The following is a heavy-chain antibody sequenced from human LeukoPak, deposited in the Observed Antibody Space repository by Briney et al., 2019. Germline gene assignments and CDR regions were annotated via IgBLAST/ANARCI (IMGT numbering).Heavy chain of an antibody. Sequence: SETLSLTCAVYGGSFSGYYWSWIRQPPGKGLEWIGEINHSGSTNYNPSLKSRVTISVDTSKNQFSLKLSSVTAADTAVYYCTNGGDYYDSSGYIRASPGYFQHWGQGTLVTVSS. V-gene: IGHV4-34*01. D-gene: IGHD3-22*01. J-gene: IGHJ1*01. CDR1: GGSFSGYY. CDR2: INHSGST. CDR3: TNGGDYYDSSGYIRASPGYFQH.